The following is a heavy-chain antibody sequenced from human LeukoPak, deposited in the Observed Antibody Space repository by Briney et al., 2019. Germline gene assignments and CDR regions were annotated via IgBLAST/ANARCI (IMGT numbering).Heavy chain of an antibody. Sequence: SVKVSCKASGGTFSSYAISWVRQAPGQGLEWMGGIIPIFGTANYAQKFQGRVTITADESTSTAYMELSSLRSEDTAVYYCAVAYCGGDCYYRPFDYWGQGTLVTVSS. V-gene: IGHV1-69*13. CDR1: GGTFSSYA. CDR3: AVAYCGGDCYYRPFDY. J-gene: IGHJ4*02. D-gene: IGHD2-21*02. CDR2: IIPIFGTA.